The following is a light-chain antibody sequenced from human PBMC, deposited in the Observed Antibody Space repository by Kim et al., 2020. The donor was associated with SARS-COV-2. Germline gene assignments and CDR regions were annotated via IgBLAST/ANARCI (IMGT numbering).Light chain of an antibody. CDR3: NSRDSSGNPYV. J-gene: IGLJ1*01. CDR2: GKN. CDR1: SLRSYY. Sequence: SSELTQDPAVSVALGQTVRITCQGDSLRSYYASWDQQKPGQAPVLVIYGKNNRPSGIPDRFSGSSSGNTAYLTITGAQAEDEADYYCNSRDSSGNPYVFG. V-gene: IGLV3-19*01.